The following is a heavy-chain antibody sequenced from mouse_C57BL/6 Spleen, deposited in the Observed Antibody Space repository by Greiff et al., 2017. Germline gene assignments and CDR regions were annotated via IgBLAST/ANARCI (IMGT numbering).Heavy chain of an antibody. CDR2: INPNNGGT. V-gene: IGHV1-22*01. Sequence: EVMLVESGPELVKPGASVKMSCKASGYTFTDYNMHWVKQSHGKSLEWIGYINPNNGGTSYNQKFKGKATLTVNKSSSTADMELRSLTSEDSAVYYCAKGGYGSSFYYFDYWGQGTTLTVSS. D-gene: IGHD1-1*01. CDR3: AKGGYGSSFYYFDY. CDR1: GYTFTDYN. J-gene: IGHJ2*01.